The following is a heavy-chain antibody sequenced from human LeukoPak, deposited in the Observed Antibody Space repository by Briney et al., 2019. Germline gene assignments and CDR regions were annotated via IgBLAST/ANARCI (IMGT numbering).Heavy chain of an antibody. CDR3: ARQAGVTTFSYGMDV. CDR2: IHYSGTT. V-gene: IGHV4-39*01. D-gene: IGHD1-1*01. CDR1: GGSISGSSYY. J-gene: IGHJ6*02. Sequence: PSETLSLTCTVSGGSISGSSYYWGWIRQPPGKGLEWVGSIHYSGTTYKKPSLKSRVSISVDTSKNQFSLKLSSVTAADTAVYYCARQAGVTTFSYGMDVWGQGTTVTVSS.